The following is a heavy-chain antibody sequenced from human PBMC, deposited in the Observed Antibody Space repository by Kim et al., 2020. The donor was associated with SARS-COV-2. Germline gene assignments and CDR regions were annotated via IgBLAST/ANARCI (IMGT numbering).Heavy chain of an antibody. CDR2: ISSSSSYT. J-gene: IGHJ3*02. D-gene: IGHD3-16*01. Sequence: GGSLRLSCAASGFTFSDYYMSWIRQAPGKGLEWVSYISSSSSYTNYADSVKGRFTISRDNAKNSLYLQMNSLRAEDTAVYYCARDYPQYLWVLRTEAVSSSDAFDIWGQGTMVTVSS. V-gene: IGHV3-11*05. CDR3: ARDYPQYLWVLRTEAVSSSDAFDI. CDR1: GFTFSDYY.